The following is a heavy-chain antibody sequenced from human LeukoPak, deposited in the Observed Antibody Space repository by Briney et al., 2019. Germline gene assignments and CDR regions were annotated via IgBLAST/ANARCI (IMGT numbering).Heavy chain of an antibody. D-gene: IGHD3-9*01. CDR3: ARDQRYAFDY. Sequence: GGSLRLSCAASGFNFGSYEMTWVRQAPGKGLEWVSNIRTSAEGANYAYYADSVKGRVTISRDDAKNTLYLQMNSLRDDDTAVYYCARDQRYAFDYWGQGILVAVSS. CDR2: IRTSAEGANYA. J-gene: IGHJ4*02. CDR1: GFNFGSYE. V-gene: IGHV3-48*03.